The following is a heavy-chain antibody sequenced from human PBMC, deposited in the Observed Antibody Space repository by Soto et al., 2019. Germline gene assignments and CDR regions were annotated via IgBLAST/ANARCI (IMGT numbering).Heavy chain of an antibody. V-gene: IGHV3-30-3*01. CDR3: ARGSAGHYNSGTLLD. D-gene: IGHD3-10*01. CDR2: ISYDGINE. CDR1: GVTCSSDA. J-gene: IGHJ4*02. Sequence: SLRICCPDSGVTCSSDAMHWVRQAPGKGLEWVAVISYDGINEYYADSVKGRFTISRDNSKNTLYLQMNSLRAEDTAVYYCARGSAGHYNSGTLLDWGRGTLVTVSS.